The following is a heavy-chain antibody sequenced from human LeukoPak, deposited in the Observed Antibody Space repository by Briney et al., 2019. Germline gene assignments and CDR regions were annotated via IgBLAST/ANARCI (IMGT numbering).Heavy chain of an antibody. J-gene: IGHJ4*02. CDR1: GYTLTSYG. Sequence: GASVKVSCKASGYTLTSYGISWVRQAPGQGLEWMGWIDANNGDTNYARKLQGRITMTTDTSTSTAYMELRSLRSGDTAMYYCARDPTGGYDFDYWGQGTLVTVSS. CDR2: IDANNGDT. D-gene: IGHD5-12*01. V-gene: IGHV1-18*01. CDR3: ARDPTGGYDFDY.